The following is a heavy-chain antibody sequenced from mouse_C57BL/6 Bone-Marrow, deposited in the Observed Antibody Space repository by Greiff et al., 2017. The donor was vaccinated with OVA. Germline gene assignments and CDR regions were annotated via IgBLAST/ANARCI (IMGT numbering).Heavy chain of an antibody. CDR3: ARREGDY. V-gene: IGHV3-6*01. Sequence: EVKLMESGPGLVKPSQSLSLTCSVTGYSITSGYYWNWLRQFPGNKLEWMGYISYDGSNNYNPSLKNRISITRDTSKNQFFLKLNSVTTEDTATYYCARREGDYWGQGTSVTVSS. CDR1: GYSITSGYY. J-gene: IGHJ4*01. CDR2: ISYDGSN.